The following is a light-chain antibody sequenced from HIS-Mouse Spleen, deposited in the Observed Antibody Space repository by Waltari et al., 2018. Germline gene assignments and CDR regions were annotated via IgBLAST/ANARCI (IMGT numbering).Light chain of an antibody. CDR2: EVS. Sequence: QSALTQPASVSGSPGQSITISCTGTSSDVGGYTLFSWYQQHPGKSPKLMIYEVSKRPSGVPDRFSGSKSGNTASLTVSGLQAEDEADYYCSSYAGSKDVFGTGTKVTVL. CDR1: SSDVGGYTL. CDR3: SSYAGSKDV. V-gene: IGLV2-8*01. J-gene: IGLJ1*01.